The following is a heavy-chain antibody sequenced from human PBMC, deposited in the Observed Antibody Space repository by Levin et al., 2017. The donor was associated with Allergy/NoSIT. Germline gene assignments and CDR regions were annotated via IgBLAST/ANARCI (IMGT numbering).Heavy chain of an antibody. CDR1: GFTFRNYA. CDR2: IRGSGAVT. Sequence: SCTASGFTFRNYAMTWVRQAPGKGLEYVSSIRGSGAVTSYADSVKGRFTISRDNSKNILYLQMSSVTAGDTAVYYCGRDPNGDYIGAFDFRGQGTKVTVSS. J-gene: IGHJ3*01. D-gene: IGHD4-17*01. V-gene: IGHV3-23*01. CDR3: GRDPNGDYIGAFDF.